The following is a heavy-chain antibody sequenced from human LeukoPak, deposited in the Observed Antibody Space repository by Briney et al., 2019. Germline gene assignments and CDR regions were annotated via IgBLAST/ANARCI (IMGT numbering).Heavy chain of an antibody. CDR1: GFTFSSYA. V-gene: IGHV3-23*01. CDR2: ISGSGGST. CDR3: AKGSGLTGTFFDY. D-gene: IGHD7-27*01. J-gene: IGHJ4*02. Sequence: GGSLRLSCAASGFTFSSYAMIWVRQAPGRGLEWVSTISGSGGSTYYADSVKGRFTISRDNPKNTLYLQMNSLRAEDTAVYYCAKGSGLTGTFFDYWGQGTLVTVSS.